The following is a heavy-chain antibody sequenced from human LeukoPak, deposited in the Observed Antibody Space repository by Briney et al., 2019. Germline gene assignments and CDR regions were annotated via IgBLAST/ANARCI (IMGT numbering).Heavy chain of an antibody. CDR2: MSSDGNAM. V-gene: IGHV3-30-3*01. D-gene: IGHD3-22*01. Sequence: AGSLRLSSAASGFTFTAYLIHWVRQAPGKGLEWVEVMSSDGNAMFYADSVKGRFTISRDNSKNTLYLQMNSLRAEDTAVYYCVRESEYYFDHSASFDYWGQGTLVTVSS. CDR3: VRESEYYFDHSASFDY. CDR1: GFTFTAYL. J-gene: IGHJ4*02.